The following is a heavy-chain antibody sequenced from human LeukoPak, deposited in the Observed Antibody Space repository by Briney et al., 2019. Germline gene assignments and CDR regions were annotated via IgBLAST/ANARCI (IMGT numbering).Heavy chain of an antibody. CDR1: GYSFTNYW. D-gene: IGHD3-9*01. Sequence: GESLKNSCMASGYSFTNYWIGWVRQMPGKGLEWMGIIYPGDSDTRYSPSFQGQVIISADKSISTAYLQWSSLKASDTAMYYCARPHYDILTGYYYYYDMDVWGQGTTVTVSS. CDR3: ARPHYDILTGYYYYYDMDV. CDR2: IYPGDSDT. V-gene: IGHV5-51*01. J-gene: IGHJ6*02.